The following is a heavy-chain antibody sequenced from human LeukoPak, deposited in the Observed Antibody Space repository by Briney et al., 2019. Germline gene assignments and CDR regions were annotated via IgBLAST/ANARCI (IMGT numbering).Heavy chain of an antibody. CDR3: ARDSGRYGNYMDV. J-gene: IGHJ6*04. D-gene: IGHD1-26*01. CDR1: GFTFSSHR. V-gene: IGHV3-48*01. Sequence: PGGSLRLSCAASGFTFSSHRMNWVRQAPGKGLEWVADISGSSDDIHYADSVTGRFTISRDNAKNSVYLQMNSLRVEDTAVYYCARDSGRYGNYMDVWGKGTTVTVSS. CDR2: ISGSSDDI.